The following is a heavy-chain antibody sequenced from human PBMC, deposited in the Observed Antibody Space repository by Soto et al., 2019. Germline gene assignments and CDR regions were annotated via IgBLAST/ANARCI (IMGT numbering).Heavy chain of an antibody. V-gene: IGHV3-7*01. D-gene: IGHD6-13*01. Sequence: LGGSLRLSCAASGFTFSSYWMSWVRQAPWKGLEWVANIKQDGSEKYYVDSVKGRFTISRDNAKNSLYLQMNSLRAEDTAVYYCARVAAASAFDIWGQGTMVTVSS. CDR2: IKQDGSEK. CDR1: GFTFSSYW. CDR3: ARVAAASAFDI. J-gene: IGHJ3*02.